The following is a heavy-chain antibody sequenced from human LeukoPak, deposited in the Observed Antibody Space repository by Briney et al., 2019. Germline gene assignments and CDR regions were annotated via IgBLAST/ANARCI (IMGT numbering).Heavy chain of an antibody. Sequence: PGGSLRLSCAASGFTFSSSGMNWVRQAPGKGLEWISYISSSSSDIYYADSVKGRFTISRDNAKNSLYLQMNSVRDEDTAMYYCARDCGLAGYVLDHWGQGTLVTVSS. D-gene: IGHD5-12*01. CDR1: GFTFSSSG. CDR2: ISSSSSDI. J-gene: IGHJ4*02. V-gene: IGHV3-48*02. CDR3: ARDCGLAGYVLDH.